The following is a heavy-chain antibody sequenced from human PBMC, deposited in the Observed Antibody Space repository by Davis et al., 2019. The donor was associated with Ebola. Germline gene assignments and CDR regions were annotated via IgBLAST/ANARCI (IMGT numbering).Heavy chain of an antibody. D-gene: IGHD4-11*01. CDR1: GFTFSSYG. J-gene: IGHJ4*02. V-gene: IGHV3-33*01. CDR3: ARDIPFSSYDY. Sequence: GESLKISCAASGFTFSSYGMHWVRQAPGKGLEWVAVIWYDGSNKYYADSVKGRFTISRDNSKNTLYLQMNSLRAEDTAVYYCARDIPFSSYDYWGQGTLVTVSS. CDR2: IWYDGSNK.